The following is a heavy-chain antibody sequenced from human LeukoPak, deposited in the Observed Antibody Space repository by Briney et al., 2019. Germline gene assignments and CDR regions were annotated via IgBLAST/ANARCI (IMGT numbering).Heavy chain of an antibody. CDR3: TRDRAAFDY. J-gene: IGHJ4*02. Sequence: LSLTCAVYGGSFSGYYWSWVRQAPGKGLEWVGFIRSKAYGGTTEYAASVKGRFTISRDDSKSIAYLQMNSLKTEDTAVYYCTRDRAAFDYWGQGTLVTVSS. D-gene: IGHD6-25*01. CDR2: IRSKAYGGTT. CDR1: GGSFSGYY. V-gene: IGHV3-49*04.